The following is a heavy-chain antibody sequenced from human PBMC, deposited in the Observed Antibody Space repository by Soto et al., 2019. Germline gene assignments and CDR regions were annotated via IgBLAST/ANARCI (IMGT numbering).Heavy chain of an antibody. Sequence: QVQLVQSGAEVKKPGASVKVSCKASGYTFTSYAMHWVRQAPGQRLEWMGWINAGNGNTKYSQKLQGRVTITRDTSASTAYMELSSLRSEDTAVYYCAREMIGYCSSTSCLGGWFDPWGQGTLVTVSS. CDR1: GYTFTSYA. CDR3: AREMIGYCSSTSCLGGWFDP. J-gene: IGHJ5*02. D-gene: IGHD2-2*01. CDR2: INAGNGNT. V-gene: IGHV1-3*01.